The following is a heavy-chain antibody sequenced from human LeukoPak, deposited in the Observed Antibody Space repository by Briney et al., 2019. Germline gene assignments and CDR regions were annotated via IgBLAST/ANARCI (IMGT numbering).Heavy chain of an antibody. Sequence: ASVKVSCKASGYTFTGYYMHWVRQAPGQGLEWMGWINPNSGGTNYAQKLQGRVTMTRDTSISTAYMELSRLRSGDTAVYYCARGPYYYGSGSYYSYYYYYMDVWGKGTTVTVSS. CDR1: GYTFTGYY. CDR3: ARGPYYYGSGSYYSYYYYYMDV. V-gene: IGHV1-2*02. D-gene: IGHD3-10*01. J-gene: IGHJ6*03. CDR2: INPNSGGT.